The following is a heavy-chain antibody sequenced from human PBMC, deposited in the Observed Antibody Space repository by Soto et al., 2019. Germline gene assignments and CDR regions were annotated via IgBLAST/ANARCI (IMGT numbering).Heavy chain of an antibody. CDR2: IYYSGST. J-gene: IGHJ4*02. V-gene: IGHV4-39*01. CDR1: GGSISSDNYY. Sequence: SETLSLTCTVSGGSISSDNYYWGWIRQPPGKGLDWIGSIYYSGSTYYNPSLKSRVTLSVDTSRNQFSLKLSSVPAADPAVYYCASLDVSADGFAYWGQGTLVTVSS. CDR3: ASLDVSADGFAY. D-gene: IGHD6-25*01.